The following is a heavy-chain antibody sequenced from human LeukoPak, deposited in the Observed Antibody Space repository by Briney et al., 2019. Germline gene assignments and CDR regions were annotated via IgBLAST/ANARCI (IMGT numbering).Heavy chain of an antibody. V-gene: IGHV3-21*01. CDR1: GFTFSTYN. CDR3: ARARSGWYFDY. J-gene: IGHJ4*02. CDR2: ISSSSSYI. Sequence: PGGSLRLSCAASGFTFSTYNMNWVRQAPGKGLEWVSSISSSSSYIYYADSVKGRFTISRDNAKNSLYLQMNSLRAEDTAVYYCARARSGWYFDYWGQGTLVTVSS. D-gene: IGHD6-19*01.